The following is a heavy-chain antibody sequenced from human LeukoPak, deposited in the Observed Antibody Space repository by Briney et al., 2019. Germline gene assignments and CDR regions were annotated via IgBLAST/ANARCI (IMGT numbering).Heavy chain of an antibody. CDR2: ISVYNGNT. D-gene: IGHD3-10*01. J-gene: IGHJ4*02. V-gene: IGHV1-18*01. CDR3: ARGPHYYGSGSYYPFDY. Sequence: ASVKVSCKDSGYTFTTYGISWVRQAPGQGLEWMGWISVYNGNTNYAQKFQGRVTMTTDTSTNTTYMELRSLISDDTAVYYCARGPHYYGSGSYYPFDYWGQGTLVTVSS. CDR1: GYTFTTYG.